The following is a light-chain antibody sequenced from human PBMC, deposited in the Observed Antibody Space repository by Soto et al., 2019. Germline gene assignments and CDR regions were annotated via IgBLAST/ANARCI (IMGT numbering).Light chain of an antibody. CDR3: QQLSSYPIVT. J-gene: IGKJ3*01. V-gene: IGKV1-9*01. CDR1: QGISSY. Sequence: DIQLTQSPSFLSASVGDRVTITCRASQGISSYLAWYQQEPGKAPKLLIYAASTLQSGVPSRFSGSGSGTEFTLTISSLQPEDFATYHCQQLSSYPIVTFGPGTTVDIK. CDR2: AAS.